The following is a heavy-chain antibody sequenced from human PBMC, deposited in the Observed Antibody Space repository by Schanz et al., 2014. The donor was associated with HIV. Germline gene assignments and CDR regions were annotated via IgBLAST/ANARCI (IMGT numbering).Heavy chain of an antibody. V-gene: IGHV1-69*01. CDR1: GGNFNNYA. CDR3: AREGGNLVEGGYFFDY. J-gene: IGHJ4*02. CDR2: IMPILGTA. Sequence: QVQLVQSGAEVKKTGSSVKVSCKASGGNFNNYAINWLRQAPGQGLEWMGGIMPILGTANYAQKLQGTVTITADESTSTAYMELSSLRLEDTAVYYCAREGGNLVEGGYFFDYWGQGTLVTVSS. D-gene: IGHD2-15*01.